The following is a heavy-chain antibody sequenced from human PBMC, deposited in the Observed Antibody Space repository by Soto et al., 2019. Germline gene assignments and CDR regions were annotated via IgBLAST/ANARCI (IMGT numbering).Heavy chain of an antibody. CDR3: AKGYGRGPPYSSDY. V-gene: IGHV3-23*01. CDR1: GFTFSSYA. Sequence: SGGSLRLSCAASGFTFSSYAMSWVRQAPGKGLEWVSAISGSGGSTYYADSVKGRFTISRDNSKNTLYLQMNSLRAEDTAVYYCAKGYGRGPPYSSDYCGQGPLVTVSS. D-gene: IGHD5-18*01. J-gene: IGHJ4*02. CDR2: ISGSGGST.